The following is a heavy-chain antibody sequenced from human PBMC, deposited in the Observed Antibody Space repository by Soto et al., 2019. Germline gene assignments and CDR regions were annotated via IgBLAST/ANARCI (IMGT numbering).Heavy chain of an antibody. CDR2: INHSGST. CDR1: GGSFSGYY. CDR3: ARGPPLDY. Sequence: QVQLQQWGAGLLKPSETLSLTCAVYGGSFSGYYWSWIRQPPGKGLEWIGEINHSGSTNYNPSLKSRVTISVDTSKNQFSLKLSSVTAAYTAVYYCARGPPLDYWGQGTLVTVSS. J-gene: IGHJ4*02. V-gene: IGHV4-34*01.